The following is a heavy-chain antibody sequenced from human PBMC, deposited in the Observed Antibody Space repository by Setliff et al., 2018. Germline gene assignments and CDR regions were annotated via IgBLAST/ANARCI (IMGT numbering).Heavy chain of an antibody. V-gene: IGHV4-61*09. Sequence: SETLSLTCTVSGGSISSGSYYWSWIRQPAGKGLEWIGHIYTSGSTNYNPSLKSRVTISVDTSKNQFSLKLSSVTAADTAMYYCARRYYSGSATYYLDAFSMWGQGTMVTVSS. J-gene: IGHJ3*02. CDR2: IYTSGST. CDR1: GGSISSGSYY. D-gene: IGHD3-10*01. CDR3: ARRYYSGSATYYLDAFSM.